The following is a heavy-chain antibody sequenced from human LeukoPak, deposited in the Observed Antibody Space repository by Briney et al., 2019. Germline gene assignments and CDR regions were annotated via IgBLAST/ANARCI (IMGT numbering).Heavy chain of an antibody. Sequence: ASVKVSCTASGDTFTGYYMHWVRQAPGQGLEWMGWINPNSGGTNYTQKVQGRVTMTRDTSISTAYMELSRLRSDDTAAYYCAREDYDSSGYYSWGQGTLVTVSS. CDR1: GDTFTGYY. CDR3: AREDYDSSGYYS. CDR2: INPNSGGT. V-gene: IGHV1-2*02. J-gene: IGHJ4*02. D-gene: IGHD3-22*01.